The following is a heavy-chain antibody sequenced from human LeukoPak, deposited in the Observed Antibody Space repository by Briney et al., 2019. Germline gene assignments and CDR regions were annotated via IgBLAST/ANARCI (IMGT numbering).Heavy chain of an antibody. Sequence: GGSLRLSCAASGFTFSSYAMHWVRQAPGKGLEWVAVISYDGSNKYYADSVKGRFTISRDNSKNTLYLQMNSLRAEDTAVYYCAKDCSGGSCYDYWGQGTLVTVSS. CDR3: AKDCSGGSCYDY. CDR2: ISYDGSNK. D-gene: IGHD2-15*01. CDR1: GFTFSSYA. V-gene: IGHV3-30*04. J-gene: IGHJ4*02.